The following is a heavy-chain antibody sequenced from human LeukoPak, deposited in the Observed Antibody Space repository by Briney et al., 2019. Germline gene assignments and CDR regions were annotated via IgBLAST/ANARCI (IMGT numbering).Heavy chain of an antibody. V-gene: IGHV3-21*01. CDR3: AIGREVTLYYFDY. CDR2: ISSSSSYI. J-gene: IGHJ4*02. D-gene: IGHD4-23*01. Sequence: GGSLRLSCAASAFTFSSYSMNWVRQAPGKGLEWVSSISSSSSYIYYADSVKGRFTISRDNAKNSLYLQMNSLRAEDTAVYYCAIGREVTLYYFDYWGQGTLVTVSS. CDR1: AFTFSSYS.